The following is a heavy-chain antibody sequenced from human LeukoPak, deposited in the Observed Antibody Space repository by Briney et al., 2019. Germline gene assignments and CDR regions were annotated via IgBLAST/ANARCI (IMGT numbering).Heavy chain of an antibody. Sequence: GGSLRLSCAASGFTFSDYYMSWIRQAPGKGLEWVSYISSSGSTIYYADSVKGRFTISRDNAKNSLYLQMNSLRAEDTAVYYCAKVAAHPALDYWGQGTLVTVSS. D-gene: IGHD6-25*01. CDR2: ISSSGSTI. J-gene: IGHJ4*02. CDR1: GFTFSDYY. V-gene: IGHV3-11*01. CDR3: AKVAAHPALDY.